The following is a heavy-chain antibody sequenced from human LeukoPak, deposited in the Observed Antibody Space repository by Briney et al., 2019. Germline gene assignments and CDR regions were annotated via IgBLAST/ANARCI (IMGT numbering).Heavy chain of an antibody. Sequence: ASVKVSCKASGGTFSSYAISWVRQAPGQGLEWMGGIIPIFGTANYAQKFQGRVTITADESTSTAYMELSSLRSEDTAVHYCARAGEVVAATVGWFVPWGQGTLVTVSS. D-gene: IGHD2-15*01. CDR2: IIPIFGTA. V-gene: IGHV1-69*13. CDR1: GGTFSSYA. J-gene: IGHJ5*02. CDR3: ARAGEVVAATVGWFVP.